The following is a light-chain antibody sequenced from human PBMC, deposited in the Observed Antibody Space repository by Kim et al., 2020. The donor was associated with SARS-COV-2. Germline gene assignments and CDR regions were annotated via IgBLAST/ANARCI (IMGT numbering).Light chain of an antibody. J-gene: IGLJ1*01. CDR1: SSDVGGYNY. Sequence: GQSITVSCTGTSSDVGGYNYVSWYQQHPGKAPKLMIYDVSKWPSGVSNRFSGSKSGNTASLTTSGLQAEDEADYYCSSYTSSYTYVFGTGTKVTVL. V-gene: IGLV2-14*04. CDR2: DVS. CDR3: SSYTSSYTYV.